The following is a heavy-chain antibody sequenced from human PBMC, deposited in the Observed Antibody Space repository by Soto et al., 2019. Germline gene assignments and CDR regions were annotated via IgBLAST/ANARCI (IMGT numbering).Heavy chain of an antibody. CDR1: GYTFTGYY. Sequence: GASVKVSCKASGYTFTGYYMHWVRQAPGQGLEWMGWINPNSGGTNYAQKFQGRVTMTRDTSISTAYMELSRLRSDDTAVYYCARVISGDYGDSDAFDTWGQGTMVTV. V-gene: IGHV1-2*02. D-gene: IGHD4-17*01. CDR2: INPNSGGT. CDR3: ARVISGDYGDSDAFDT. J-gene: IGHJ3*02.